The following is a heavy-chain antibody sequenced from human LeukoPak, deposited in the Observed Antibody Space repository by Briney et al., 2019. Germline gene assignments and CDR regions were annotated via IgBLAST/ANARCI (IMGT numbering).Heavy chain of an antibody. Sequence: GTSVKVSCKASGFTFTSSAVQWVRQARGQRLEWIGWIVVGSGNTNYAQKFQERVTITRDMSTSTAYMELSSLRSKDTAVYYCAASIAASPGAFDIWGQGTMVTVSS. J-gene: IGHJ3*02. D-gene: IGHD6-25*01. CDR1: GFTFTSSA. CDR3: AASIAASPGAFDI. CDR2: IVVGSGNT. V-gene: IGHV1-58*01.